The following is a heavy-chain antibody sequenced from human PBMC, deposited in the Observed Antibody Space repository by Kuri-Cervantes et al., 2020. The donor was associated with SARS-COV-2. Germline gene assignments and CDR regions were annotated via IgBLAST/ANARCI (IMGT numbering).Heavy chain of an antibody. CDR1: GYTFTGYY. CDR3: ARVQDPDTYYCDSRFLDAFDI. D-gene: IGHD3-22*01. V-gene: IGHV1-2*02. CDR2: INPNSGGT. J-gene: IGHJ3*02. Sequence: ASVKVSCKASGYTFTGYYMHWVRQAPGQGLGWMGWINPNSGGTNYAQKFQGRVTMTRDTSIRTAYMELSRLRSDDTAVYYCARVQDPDTYYCDSRFLDAFDIWGQGTMVTVSS.